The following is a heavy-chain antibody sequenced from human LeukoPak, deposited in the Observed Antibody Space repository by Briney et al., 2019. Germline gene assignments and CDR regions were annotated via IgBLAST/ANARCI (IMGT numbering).Heavy chain of an antibody. CDR2: IIPIFGTA. CDR1: GGTFSSYA. D-gene: IGHD3-10*01. Sequence: SVKVSCKASGGTFSSYAISWVRQAPGQGLEWMGGIIPIFGTANYAQKFQGRVTITADKSTSTAYMELSSLRSEDTAVYYCARVVGLWFGELARPLDPYGMDVWGKGTTVTVSS. J-gene: IGHJ6*04. V-gene: IGHV1-69*06. CDR3: ARVVGLWFGELARPLDPYGMDV.